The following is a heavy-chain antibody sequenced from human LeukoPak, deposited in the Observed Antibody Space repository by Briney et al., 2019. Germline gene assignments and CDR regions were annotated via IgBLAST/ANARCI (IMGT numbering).Heavy chain of an antibody. Sequence: ASVKVSCKASGYTFTSYDINWVRQATGQGLEWMGWMNPNSGNTGYAQKFQGRVTMTRNTSISTAYMELSSLRSEDTAVYYCARAFGSSRHPNYYYYGMDVWGQGTTVTVSS. CDR2: MNPNSGNT. V-gene: IGHV1-8*01. CDR1: GYTFTSYD. J-gene: IGHJ6*02. D-gene: IGHD6-13*01. CDR3: ARAFGSSRHPNYYYYGMDV.